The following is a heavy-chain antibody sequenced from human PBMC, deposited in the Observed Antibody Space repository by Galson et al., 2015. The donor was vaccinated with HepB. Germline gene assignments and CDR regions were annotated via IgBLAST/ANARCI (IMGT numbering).Heavy chain of an antibody. CDR3: ARGSCSSTSCYSRYYGMDV. CDR2: ISSSSSYI. V-gene: IGHV3-21*01. CDR1: GFTFSSYS. D-gene: IGHD2-2*01. Sequence: SLRLSCAASGFTFSSYSMNWVRQAPGKGLEWVSSISSSSSYIYYAYSVKGRFTISRDNAKNSLYLQMNSLRAEDTAVYYCARGSCSSTSCYSRYYGMDVWGQGTTVTVSS. J-gene: IGHJ6*02.